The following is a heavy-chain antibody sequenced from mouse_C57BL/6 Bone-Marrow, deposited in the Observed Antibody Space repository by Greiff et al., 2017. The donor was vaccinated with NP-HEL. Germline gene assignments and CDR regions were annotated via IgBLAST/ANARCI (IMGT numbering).Heavy chain of an antibody. J-gene: IGHJ2*01. CDR3: ARGGGGVGRGFDC. Sequence: EVQLQQSGPVLVKPGASVKMSCKASGYTFTDYYMNWVKQSHGKSLEWIGAINPYNGGTSYNQKFKGKATLTVDKSSSTAYMELNSLTSEDSAVDYCARGGGGVGRGFDCGDRGTALTVSA. D-gene: IGHD6-1*01. CDR1: GYTFTDYY. CDR2: INPYNGGT. V-gene: IGHV1-19*01.